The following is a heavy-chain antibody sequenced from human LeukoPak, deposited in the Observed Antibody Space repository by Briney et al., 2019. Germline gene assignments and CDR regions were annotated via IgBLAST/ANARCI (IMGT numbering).Heavy chain of an antibody. V-gene: IGHV4-59*12. D-gene: IGHD3-10*01. Sequence: SETLSLTCTVSGGSISSYYWSWIRQPPGKGLEWIGYIYYSGSTNYNPSLKSRVTISVDTSKNQFSLKLSSVTAADTAVYYCAREARISVVRGLIMSPNLSENWGQGTLVTVSS. CDR1: GGSISSYY. J-gene: IGHJ4*02. CDR2: IYYSGST. CDR3: AREARISVVRGLIMSPNLSEN.